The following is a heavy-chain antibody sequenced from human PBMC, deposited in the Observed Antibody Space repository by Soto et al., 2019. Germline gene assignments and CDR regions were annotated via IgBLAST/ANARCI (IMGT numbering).Heavy chain of an antibody. CDR2: INAGNGNT. CDR1: GYTFTSYA. Sequence: QVQLVQSGAEVKKPGASVKVSCKASGYTFTSYAMHWVRQAPGQRLEWMGWINAGNGNTKYSQKFQGRVTITRDTSASTAYMVLSSLRSEDTAVYYCARDIAFDIWGQGTMVTVSS. CDR3: ARDIAFDI. J-gene: IGHJ3*02. V-gene: IGHV1-3*01.